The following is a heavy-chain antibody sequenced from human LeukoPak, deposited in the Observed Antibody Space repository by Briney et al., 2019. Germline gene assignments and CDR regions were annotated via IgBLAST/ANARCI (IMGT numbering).Heavy chain of an antibody. CDR1: GFTFSDYY. CDR2: ISGSGGST. Sequence: GGSLRLSCAASGFTFSDYYMSWVRQAPGKGLEWVSAISGSGGSTYYADSVKGRFTISRDNSKNTLYLQMNSLRAEDTAVYYCAKDGSIEMATNYYYYYGMDVWGQGTTVTVSS. D-gene: IGHD5-24*01. CDR3: AKDGSIEMATNYYYYYGMDV. J-gene: IGHJ6*02. V-gene: IGHV3-23*01.